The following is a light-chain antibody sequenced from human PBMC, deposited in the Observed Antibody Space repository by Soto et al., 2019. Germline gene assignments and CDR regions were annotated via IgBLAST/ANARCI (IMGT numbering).Light chain of an antibody. V-gene: IGLV2-14*01. CDR1: SSDIGSYNY. CDR2: EVR. J-gene: IGLJ1*01. Sequence: QSVLTQPASVSGSPGQSITISCTGTSSDIGSYNYVAWYQQFPGKTPKLIIYEVRNRPSGVSFRFSGSKSGNTASLTISGLQAEEEADYYCISYRGSDTSYVLGTVTKVTV. CDR3: ISYRGSDTSYV.